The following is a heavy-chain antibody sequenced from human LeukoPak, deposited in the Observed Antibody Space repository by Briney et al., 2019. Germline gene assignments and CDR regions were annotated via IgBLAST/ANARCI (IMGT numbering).Heavy chain of an antibody. D-gene: IGHD3-22*01. Sequence: SETLPLTCTVSGGSISSSTYYWGWVRQPPGKVLEWIGSIYYTGSTYYNSALNSRLTISADTSKNQFSLKLSSVTAADTAVYYCARGNYDSSGYYSGFDYWGQGTLVTVSS. V-gene: IGHV4-39*07. CDR1: GGSISSSTYY. CDR2: IYYTGST. CDR3: ARGNYDSSGYYSGFDY. J-gene: IGHJ4*02.